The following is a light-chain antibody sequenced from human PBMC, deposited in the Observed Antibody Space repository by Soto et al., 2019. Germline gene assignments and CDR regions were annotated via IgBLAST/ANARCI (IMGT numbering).Light chain of an antibody. CDR2: SDD. CDR1: SSNIGGNT. V-gene: IGLV1-44*01. Sequence: QSVLAQPPSASGTPGQKVTISCSGGSSNIGGNTVNWYQQFPGTAPKLLIYSDDQRPSGVPDRFSGSKSGTSASLAISGLQSEDEAHYYCAAWDDSLNGPVFGGGTKLTVL. CDR3: AAWDDSLNGPV. J-gene: IGLJ3*02.